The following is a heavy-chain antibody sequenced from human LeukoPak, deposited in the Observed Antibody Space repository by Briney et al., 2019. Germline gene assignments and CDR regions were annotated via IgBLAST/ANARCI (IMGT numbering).Heavy chain of an antibody. D-gene: IGHD3-3*01. Sequence: GGSLRLSCAASGFTFSSYAMSWVRQAPGKGLEWVSAISGSGGSTYYADSVKGRFTTSRDNSKNTLYLQMNSLRAEDTAVYYCAKVRRFLEWFFDYWGQGTLVTVSS. CDR3: AKVRRFLEWFFDY. V-gene: IGHV3-23*01. CDR2: ISGSGGST. CDR1: GFTFSSYA. J-gene: IGHJ4*02.